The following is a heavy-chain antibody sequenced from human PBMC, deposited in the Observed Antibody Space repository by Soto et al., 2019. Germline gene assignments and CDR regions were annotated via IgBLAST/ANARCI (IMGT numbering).Heavy chain of an antibody. CDR3: TRMASLAASY. CDR2: IKQDGNEK. J-gene: IGHJ4*02. D-gene: IGHD6-6*01. CDR1: GFTFSSYW. Sequence: EVQLVESGGGLVQPGGSLRLSCADSGFTFSSYWMSWVRQPPGKGLEWVANIKQDGNEKYYLDSVKSRFTISRDNAKNSLSLQMNSLRAEDTAVYYCTRMASLAASYLGQGTLITVSS. V-gene: IGHV3-7*05.